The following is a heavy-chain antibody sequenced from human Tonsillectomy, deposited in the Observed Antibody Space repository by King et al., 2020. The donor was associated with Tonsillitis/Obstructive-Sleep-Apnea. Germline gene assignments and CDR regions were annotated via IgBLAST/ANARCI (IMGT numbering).Heavy chain of an antibody. CDR1: GFTFDDYA. J-gene: IGHJ4*02. Sequence: VQLVESGGGVVQPGGSLRLSCEASGFTFDDYAIHWVRHPPGKGLEWVSLISGDGGSTFYADSVKGRFTISRDNSKNSLYLQMNSMRTEDTAFYFCAKSILSGLGYHFDYWRQGTLVTVSA. V-gene: IGHV3-43*02. D-gene: IGHD5-12*01. CDR3: AKSILSGLGYHFDY. CDR2: ISGDGGST.